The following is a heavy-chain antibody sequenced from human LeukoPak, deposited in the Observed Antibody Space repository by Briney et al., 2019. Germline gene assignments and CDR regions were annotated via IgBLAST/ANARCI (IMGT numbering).Heavy chain of an antibody. CDR2: IGSRSEYT. Sequence: GGSLRLSCAASGFTFSSYSMNWVRQVPGKGLEWVASIGSRSEYTHYADSVKGGLTTSRDNARTSLYLQMNSLRAEDTAVYYCARVGDTYGYYIDFWGQGTLVTVSS. CDR1: GFTFSSYS. J-gene: IGHJ4*02. V-gene: IGHV3-21*01. CDR3: ARVGDTYGYYIDF. D-gene: IGHD5-18*01.